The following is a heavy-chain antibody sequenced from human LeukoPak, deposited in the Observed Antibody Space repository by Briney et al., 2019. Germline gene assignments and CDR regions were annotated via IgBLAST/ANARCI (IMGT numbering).Heavy chain of an antibody. CDR2: INHSGST. CDR3: ARGSTSCYDY. Sequence: PSETLSLTCAVYGGSFSGYYWSWIRQPPGKGLEWIGEINHSGSTNYNPSLKSRVTISVDTSKSQFSLKLSSVTAADTAVYYCARGSTSCYDYWGQGTLVTVSS. CDR1: GGSFSGYY. V-gene: IGHV4-34*01. J-gene: IGHJ4*02. D-gene: IGHD2-2*01.